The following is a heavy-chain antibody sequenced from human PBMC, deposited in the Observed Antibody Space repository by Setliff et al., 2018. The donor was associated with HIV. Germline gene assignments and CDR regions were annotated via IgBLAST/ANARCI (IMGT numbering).Heavy chain of an antibody. CDR1: GFRFSDYY. CDR3: ARRAYCSSTTCFDN. Sequence: PGGSLRLSCAASGFRFSDYYMNWIRQAPGKGLEWISSISSSGRTIKYADSVKGRFTISRDTSKNTLYLQMNSLRAEDTAVYYCARRAYCSSTTCFDNWGQGTLVTVSS. V-gene: IGHV3-11*04. CDR2: ISSSGRTI. D-gene: IGHD2-2*01. J-gene: IGHJ4*02.